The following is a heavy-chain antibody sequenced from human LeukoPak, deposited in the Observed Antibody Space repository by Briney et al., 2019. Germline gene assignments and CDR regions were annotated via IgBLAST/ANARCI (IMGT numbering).Heavy chain of an antibody. D-gene: IGHD6-13*01. CDR1: GFTFSNLG. CDR3: ARDPSSWYYYYMDV. CDR2: ISYDGSDK. Sequence: PGRSLRLSCAASGFTFSNLGMHWVRQAPGKGLEWVAVISYDGSDKFYADSVKGRFTISRDNSKNTLYLQMNSLRTEDTAVYYCARDPSSWYYYYMDVWGKGTTVTVSS. V-gene: IGHV3-30*03. J-gene: IGHJ6*03.